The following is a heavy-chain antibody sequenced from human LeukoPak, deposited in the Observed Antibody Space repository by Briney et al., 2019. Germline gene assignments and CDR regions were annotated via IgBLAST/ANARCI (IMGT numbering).Heavy chain of an antibody. CDR2: IYTSGST. CDR3: ARDGSTYYGFWSGYSPSYYYGMDV. V-gene: IGHV4-61*02. CDR1: GGSISSGSYY. J-gene: IGHJ6*02. Sequence: SETLSLTCTVSGGSISSGSYYWSWIRQPAGKGLEWIGRIYTSGSTNYNPSLKSRVTISVDTSKNQFSLKLSSVTAADTAVYYCARDGSTYYGFWSGYSPSYYYGMDVWGQGTTVTVSS. D-gene: IGHD3-3*01.